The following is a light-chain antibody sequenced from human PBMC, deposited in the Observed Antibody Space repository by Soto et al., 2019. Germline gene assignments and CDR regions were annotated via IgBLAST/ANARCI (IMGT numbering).Light chain of an antibody. CDR1: QGISRW. Sequence: DIQMTQSPSFVSASVGDRVTITCRASQGISRWLAWYQQRPGKAPELLIYGASSLQSGVPSRVSGSGSGTDFTLTISSLQTEDFATYYCQQANSFPLTFGQGTRLEIK. J-gene: IGKJ5*01. CDR3: QQANSFPLT. CDR2: GAS. V-gene: IGKV1-12*01.